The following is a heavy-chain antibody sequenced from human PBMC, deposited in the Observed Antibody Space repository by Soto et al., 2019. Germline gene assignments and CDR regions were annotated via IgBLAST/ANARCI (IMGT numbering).Heavy chain of an antibody. J-gene: IGHJ4*02. Sequence: QVQLQESGPGLVKPSQTLSLTCTVSGGSISSGGYYWSWIRQHPGKGLEWIGYIYYSGSTYYNPSLRSRLIISVDASKNQFSLKLSSVTAAATAVYYCGRESEGYSGYVGGGFDYWGQGTLVTVSS. CDR1: GGSISSGGYY. CDR3: GRESEGYSGYVGGGFDY. V-gene: IGHV4-31*03. D-gene: IGHD5-12*01. CDR2: IYYSGST.